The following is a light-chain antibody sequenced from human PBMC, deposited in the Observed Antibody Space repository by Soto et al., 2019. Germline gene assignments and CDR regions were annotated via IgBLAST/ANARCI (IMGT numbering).Light chain of an antibody. CDR3: SPYAGSNNLV. J-gene: IGLJ2*01. Sequence: QSVLTQPPSASGSPGQSVTISCTGTSSDVGGYNYVSWYQQHPGKAPKVMIYEVSKRPSGVPDRFSGSKSGNTASLTVSGLQAEDEADYYCSPYAGSNNLVFGGGTKLTVL. CDR2: EVS. V-gene: IGLV2-8*01. CDR1: SSDVGGYNY.